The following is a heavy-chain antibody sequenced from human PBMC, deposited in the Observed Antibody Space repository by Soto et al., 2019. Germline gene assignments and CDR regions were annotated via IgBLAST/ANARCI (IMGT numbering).Heavy chain of an antibody. CDR3: AKDQGYSYGHKKNTYYFDY. CDR2: IKSKTDGGTT. J-gene: IGHJ4*02. Sequence: GGSLRLSCAASGFTFSNAWMSWVRQAPGKGLEWVGRIKSKTDGGTTDYAAPVKGRFTISRDDSKNTLYLQMNSLRAEDTAVYYCAKDQGYSYGHKKNTYYFDYWGQGTLVTVSS. V-gene: IGHV3-15*01. CDR1: GFTFSNAW. D-gene: IGHD5-18*01.